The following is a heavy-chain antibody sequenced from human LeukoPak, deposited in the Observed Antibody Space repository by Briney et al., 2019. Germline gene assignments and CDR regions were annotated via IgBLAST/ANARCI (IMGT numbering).Heavy chain of an antibody. V-gene: IGHV4-30-2*01. J-gene: IGHJ4*02. Sequence: SQTLSLTCTVSGGSISSGGYYWSWIRQPPGKGLEWIGYIYHSGSTYYNPSLKSRVTISVDRSKNQFSLKLSSVTAADTAVYYCASMYYYDSSGYSPGVYWGQGTLVTVSS. CDR2: IYHSGST. CDR3: ASMYYYDSSGYSPGVY. D-gene: IGHD3-22*01. CDR1: GGSISSGGYY.